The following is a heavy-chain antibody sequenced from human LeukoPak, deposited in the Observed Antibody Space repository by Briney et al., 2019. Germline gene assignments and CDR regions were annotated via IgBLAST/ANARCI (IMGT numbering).Heavy chain of an antibody. J-gene: IGHJ4*02. Sequence: GGSLRLSCVASGFTFSTFWMSWVRQAPGKGLEWVANVKRDGSEKYYVDSVKGRFTISRDNAKNSLYLQMNSLRAEDTAVYYCARWYDSSGYYGRVFDYWGQGTLVTVSS. CDR2: VKRDGSEK. V-gene: IGHV3-7*01. CDR3: ARWYDSSGYYGRVFDY. CDR1: GFTFSTFW. D-gene: IGHD3-22*01.